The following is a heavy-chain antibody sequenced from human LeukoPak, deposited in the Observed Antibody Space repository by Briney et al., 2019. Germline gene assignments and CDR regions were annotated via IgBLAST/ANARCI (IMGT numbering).Heavy chain of an antibody. J-gene: IGHJ4*02. CDR3: ASSHDSSGND. D-gene: IGHD3-22*01. CDR2: INYDGSQK. CDR1: GFSFSNSW. Sequence: GGSLRLSCVASGFSFSNSWMAWVRQALGKGLEWVGNINYDGSQKYYVDSVKGRFTISRDNAKNSLYLEINSLRADDMAVYFCASSHDSSGNDWGQGAMVSVSS. V-gene: IGHV3-7*01.